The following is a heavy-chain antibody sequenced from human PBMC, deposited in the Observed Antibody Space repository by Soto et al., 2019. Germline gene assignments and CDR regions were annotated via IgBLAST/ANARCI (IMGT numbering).Heavy chain of an antibody. CDR1: GFTFSSYA. J-gene: IGHJ2*01. CDR2: ISYDGRNK. CDR3: ARPLWRDDDKWGYFDL. V-gene: IGHV3-30*04. Sequence: QVQLVESGGGVVQPGRSLRLSCAASGFTFSSYAMHWVRHAPGKGLEWVAVISYDGRNKYYADSVKGRFTISRDNSKNKLYLQMNSLRTADTAVYYCARPLWRDDDKWGYFDLWGRGTLVTVSS. D-gene: IGHD1-26*01.